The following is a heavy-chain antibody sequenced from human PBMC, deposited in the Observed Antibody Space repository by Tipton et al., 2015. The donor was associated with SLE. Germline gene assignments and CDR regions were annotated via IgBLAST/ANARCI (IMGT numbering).Heavy chain of an antibody. CDR2: IYHSGST. V-gene: IGHV4-39*07. Sequence: TLSLTCTVSGGSISSGGYYWGWIRQPPGKGLEWIGSIYHSGSTYYNPSLKSRVTISVDTSKNQFSLKLSSVTAADTAVYYCAREDGYHWGQGTLVTVSS. D-gene: IGHD3-10*01. J-gene: IGHJ5*02. CDR3: AREDGYH. CDR1: GGSISSGGYY.